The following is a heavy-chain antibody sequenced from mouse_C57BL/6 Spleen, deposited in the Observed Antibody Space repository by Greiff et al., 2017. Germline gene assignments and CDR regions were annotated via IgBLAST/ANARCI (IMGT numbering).Heavy chain of an antibody. V-gene: IGHV1-26*01. CDR2: INPNNGGT. Sequence: VQLQQSGPELVKPGASVKISCKASGYTFTDYYMNWVKQSHGKSLEWIGDINPNNGGTSYNQKFKGKATLTVDKSSSTAYMELHSLTSEDSAVYYCARGSFLLRAMDYWGQGTSVTVSS. J-gene: IGHJ4*01. CDR1: GYTFTDYY. D-gene: IGHD2-1*01. CDR3: ARGSFLLRAMDY.